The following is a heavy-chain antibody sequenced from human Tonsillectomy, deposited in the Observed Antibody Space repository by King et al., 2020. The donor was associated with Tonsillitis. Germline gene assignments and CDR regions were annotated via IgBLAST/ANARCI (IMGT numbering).Heavy chain of an antibody. J-gene: IGHJ6*03. CDR1: GGSISSSSYY. D-gene: IGHD3-16*02. CDR2: IYYSGST. CDR3: ASPLGYYMDV. Sequence: LQLQESGPGLVKPSETLSLTCTVSGGSISSSSYYWGWIRQPPGKGLEWIGSIYYSGSTYYNPSLKSRVTISVDTSKNQFSLKLTSVTAADTAVYYCASPLGYYMDVWGKGTTVTVSS. V-gene: IGHV4-39*01.